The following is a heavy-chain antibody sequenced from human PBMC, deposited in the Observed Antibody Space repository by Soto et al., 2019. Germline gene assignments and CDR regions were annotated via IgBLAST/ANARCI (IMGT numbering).Heavy chain of an antibody. CDR1: GFTFSSYD. CDR2: IGSAGDT. J-gene: IGHJ4*02. Sequence: GGSLRLSCAASGFTFSSYDMHWVRQATGKGLEWVSAIGSAGDTYYAGSVKGRFTISRESAKNSLYLQMNSLRVEDTAVYYCARGYSNYAPFDYWGQGTLVTVSS. V-gene: IGHV3-13*01. D-gene: IGHD4-4*01. CDR3: ARGYSNYAPFDY.